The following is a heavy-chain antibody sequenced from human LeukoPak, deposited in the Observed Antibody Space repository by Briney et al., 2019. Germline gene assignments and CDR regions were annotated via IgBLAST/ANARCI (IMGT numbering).Heavy chain of an antibody. CDR2: ISAYNGNT. V-gene: IGHV1-18*01. CDR3: ARDGDIVVVPAASRPHY. D-gene: IGHD2-2*01. Sequence: ASVKVSCKASGYTFTSYGISWVRQAPGQGLEWMGWISAYNGNTNYAQKLQGRVTMTTDTSTRTAYMELRSLRSDDTAVYYCARDGDIVVVPAASRPHYWGQGTLVTVSS. J-gene: IGHJ4*02. CDR1: GYTFTSYG.